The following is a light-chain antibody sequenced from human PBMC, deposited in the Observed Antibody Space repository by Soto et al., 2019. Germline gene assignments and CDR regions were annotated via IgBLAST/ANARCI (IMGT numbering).Light chain of an antibody. J-gene: IGKJ4*01. V-gene: IGKV1-27*01. CDR1: QGIAPY. CDR2: ATS. CDR3: QKYNSAPLP. Sequence: DVPMTQSPSSLSAFVGDRVTITCRASQGIAPYLAWFQQKPGKVPKLLIYATSTLQSGVPSRFSGSGSGKDFTLTINSLQPEDVETYYGQKYNSAPLPFGGGTKVEI.